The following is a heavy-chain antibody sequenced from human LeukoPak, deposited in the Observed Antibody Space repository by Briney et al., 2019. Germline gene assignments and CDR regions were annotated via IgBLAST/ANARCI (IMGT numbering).Heavy chain of an antibody. CDR3: AKDFESVVPYYGSGTDY. CDR2: MWYDGSNK. J-gene: IGHJ4*02. Sequence: QPGGSLRLSCAASGFTFNSYGMHWVRQAPGKGLEWVAVMWYDGSNKYYADSVKGRFTISRDDSKNTLYLQMNSLRAEDTAVYYCAKDFESVVPYYGSGTDYWGQGTLVTVSS. V-gene: IGHV3-33*03. D-gene: IGHD3-10*01. CDR1: GFTFNSYG.